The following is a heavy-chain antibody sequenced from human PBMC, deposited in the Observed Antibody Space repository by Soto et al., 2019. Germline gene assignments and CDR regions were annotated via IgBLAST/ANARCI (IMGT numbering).Heavy chain of an antibody. CDR3: ATSARLRFLEWLLLDY. J-gene: IGHJ4*02. D-gene: IGHD3-3*01. CDR2: IIPIFGTA. Sequence: GASVKVSCKASGGTFSSYAISWVRQAPGQGLEWMGGIIPIFGTANYAQKFQGRVTITADESTSTAYMELSSLRSEDTAVYYCATSARLRFLEWLLLDYWGQGTLVTVSS. CDR1: GGTFSSYA. V-gene: IGHV1-69*13.